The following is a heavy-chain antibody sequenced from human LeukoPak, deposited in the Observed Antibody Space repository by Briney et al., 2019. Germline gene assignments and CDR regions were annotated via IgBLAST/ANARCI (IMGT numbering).Heavy chain of an antibody. J-gene: IGHJ4*02. CDR3: ERDVGEYWSGGSCTRYAY. V-gene: IGHV3-21*04. D-gene: IGHD2-15*01. CDR1: GFTFSSYS. CDR2: ISTSSSYI. Sequence: GGSLRLSCAASGFTFSSYSMSWVRQAPGKGLEWVSSISTSSSYIYYADSVKGRFTISRHNAKNSLYLQMNSLRAEDTAVYYCERDVGEYWSGGSCTRYAYWGQGSLVTVSS.